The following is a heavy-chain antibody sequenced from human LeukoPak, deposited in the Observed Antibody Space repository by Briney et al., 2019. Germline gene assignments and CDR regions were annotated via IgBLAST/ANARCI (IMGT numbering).Heavy chain of an antibody. V-gene: IGHV3-53*01. D-gene: IGHD1-1*01. CDR1: GLSVSSIY. J-gene: IGHJ4*02. CDR3: ARAPNWRFDH. Sequence: TGGSLRLSCAASGLSVSSIYMKLVRQAPGKGLEWVSVIYSDGTTYYADSVKGRFNISRDDSKNTLYLHMNSLRAEDTAVYYCARAPNWRFDHWGQGTLVTVSS. CDR2: IYSDGTT.